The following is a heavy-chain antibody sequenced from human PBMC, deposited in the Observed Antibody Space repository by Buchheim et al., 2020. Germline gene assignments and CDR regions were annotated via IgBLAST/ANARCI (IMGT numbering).Heavy chain of an antibody. J-gene: IGHJ6*02. CDR3: ARDYSSGHSGGMDV. V-gene: IGHV1-69*01. D-gene: IGHD6-19*01. CDR1: GYTFTNYY. CDR2: IIPIFGTA. Sequence: QVQLVQSGAEVKRPGASVKVSCKASGYTFTNYYIHWVRQAPGQGLEWMGGIIPIFGTANYAQKFQGRVTITADESTSTAYMELSSLRSEDTAVYYCARDYSSGHSGGMDVWGQGTT.